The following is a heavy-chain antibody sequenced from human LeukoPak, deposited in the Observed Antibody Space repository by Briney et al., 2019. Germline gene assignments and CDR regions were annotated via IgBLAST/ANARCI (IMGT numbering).Heavy chain of an antibody. CDR2: ISGSGGST. CDR1: GFTFSSYA. CDR3: AKALPDEPEDIVVVPAAGFDY. Sequence: GGSLRLSCAASGFTFSSYAMSWVRQAPGKGLEWVSAISGSGGSTYYADSVKGWFTISRDNSKNTLYLQMNSLRAEDTAVYYCAKALPDEPEDIVVVPAAGFDYWGQGTLVTVSS. D-gene: IGHD2-2*01. J-gene: IGHJ4*02. V-gene: IGHV3-23*01.